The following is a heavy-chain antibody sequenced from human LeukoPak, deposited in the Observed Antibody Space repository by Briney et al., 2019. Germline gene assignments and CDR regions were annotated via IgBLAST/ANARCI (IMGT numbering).Heavy chain of an antibody. Sequence: GGSLRLSCAASGFTFSSYAMSWVRQAPGKGLEWVAAISDSGGSTYYADSVKGRFTISRDNSKNTLYLQMNSLRAEDTAVYYCAKDLTLSYYDSSGYTDYWGQGSMVAVCS. CDR1: GFTFSSYA. CDR3: AKDLTLSYYDSSGYTDY. D-gene: IGHD3-22*01. V-gene: IGHV3-23*01. J-gene: IGHJ4*02. CDR2: ISDSGGST.